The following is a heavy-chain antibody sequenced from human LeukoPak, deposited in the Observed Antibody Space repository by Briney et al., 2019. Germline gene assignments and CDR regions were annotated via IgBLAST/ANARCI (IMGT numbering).Heavy chain of an antibody. CDR1: GFNFNNYE. CDR3: ARDRPGNYFDY. V-gene: IGHV3-48*03. CDR2: ISSGGTT. D-gene: IGHD1-14*01. Sequence: GGSLRLSCAASGFNFNNYEMNWVRQAPGKGLEGVSYISSGGTTYNADSVKGRFTVSRDNTKNSLYLQMNSLRVDDTAVYYCARDRPGNYFDYWGQGTLVTVSS. J-gene: IGHJ4*02.